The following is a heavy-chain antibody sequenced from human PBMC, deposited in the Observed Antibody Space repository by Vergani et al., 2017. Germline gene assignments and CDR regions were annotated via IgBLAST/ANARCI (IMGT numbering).Heavy chain of an antibody. V-gene: IGHV3-33*01. D-gene: IGHD2-15*01. J-gene: IGHJ4*02. CDR1: GFAFSTYG. CDR3: ARSRYCSSGFSTIFRY. Sequence: VQLLESGGGLVQPGGSLRLSCVASGFAFSTYGMHWVRQAPGKGLEWVAIIWYDGSNTYYADSVKGRFTVSRDNSRNTLFLQMNSLRVEDTAMYYCARSRYCSSGFSTIFRYWGQGTRVTVS. CDR2: IWYDGSNT.